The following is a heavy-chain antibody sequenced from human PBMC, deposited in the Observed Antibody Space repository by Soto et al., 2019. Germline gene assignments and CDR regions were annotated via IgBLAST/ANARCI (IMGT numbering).Heavy chain of an antibody. J-gene: IGHJ6*02. CDR2: ISYDGSNK. CDR3: AKDRGGSSWYYYYYGMDV. Sequence: GSLRLSCAASGFTFSSYGMHWVRQAPGKGLEWVAVISYDGSNKYYADSVKGRFTVSRDNSKNTLYLQMNSLRAEDTAVYYCAKDRGGSSWYYYYYGMDVWGQGTTVTVSS. V-gene: IGHV3-30*18. CDR1: GFTFSSYG. D-gene: IGHD6-13*01.